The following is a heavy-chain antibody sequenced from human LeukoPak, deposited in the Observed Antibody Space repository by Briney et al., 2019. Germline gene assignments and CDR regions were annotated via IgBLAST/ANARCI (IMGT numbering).Heavy chain of an antibody. CDR3: AKESTSYHWYFDL. Sequence: SETLSLTCTVSGGSISNYYWSWIRQPPGKGLEWIGYIYYSGSTNYNPSLRSRVTISVDTSKNQFSLKLSSVTAADTAVYYCAKESTSYHWYFDLWGRGTLVTVSS. V-gene: IGHV4-59*01. J-gene: IGHJ2*01. CDR2: IYYSGST. CDR1: GGSISNYY.